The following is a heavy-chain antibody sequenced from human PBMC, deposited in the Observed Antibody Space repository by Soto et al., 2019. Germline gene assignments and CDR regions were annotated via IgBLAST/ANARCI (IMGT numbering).Heavy chain of an antibody. J-gene: IGHJ6*02. Sequence: QVRLVQSGAEVKEPGDSVRVSCEASGYTFTAYHIHWVRQAPGQGLEWMGWINPKFGDTGYAQDFQGRVSMTSDMSISTVYMELSRLTSDDTAIYSCARNMDYSDGRGSGNGHGVWGQGTTVTVFS. CDR2: INPKFGDT. V-gene: IGHV1-2*02. D-gene: IGHD6-25*01. CDR3: ARNMDYSDGRGSGNGHGV. CDR1: GYTFTAYH.